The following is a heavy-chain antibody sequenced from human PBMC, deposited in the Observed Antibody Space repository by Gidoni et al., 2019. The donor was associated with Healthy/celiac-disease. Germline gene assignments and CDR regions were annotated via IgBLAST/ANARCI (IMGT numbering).Heavy chain of an antibody. J-gene: IGHJ4*02. CDR3: AKGRVYPRG. CDR1: GFTFSSYA. CDR2: ISGSGGST. D-gene: IGHD2-8*01. Sequence: EVQLLEPGGGLVPPGGSLRPSCPAPGFTFSSYAMGWVRQAPGKGLEWVSAISGSGGSTYYAGSVKSRFTISRDNSKNTLYLQMNSLRAEDTAVYYCAKGRVYPRGWGQGTLVTVSS. V-gene: IGHV3-23*01.